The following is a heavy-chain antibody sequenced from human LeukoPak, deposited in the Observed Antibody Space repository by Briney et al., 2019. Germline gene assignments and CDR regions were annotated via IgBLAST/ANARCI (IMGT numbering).Heavy chain of an antibody. Sequence: SETLSLTCTVSGGSISSYYWSWIRQPPGKGLEWIGYIYYSGSTNYNPSLKSRVTISVDTSKNQFSLKLSSVTAADTAVYYCARGAIRPPYYFDYWGQGTLVTVSS. CDR3: ARGAIRPPYYFDY. J-gene: IGHJ4*02. CDR1: GGSISSYY. CDR2: IYYSGST. D-gene: IGHD3-10*01. V-gene: IGHV4-59*01.